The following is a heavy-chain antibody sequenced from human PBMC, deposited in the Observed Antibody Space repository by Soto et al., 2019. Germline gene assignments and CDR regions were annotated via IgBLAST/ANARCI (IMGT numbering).Heavy chain of an antibody. CDR2: TYPGDSDT. J-gene: IGHJ6*02. V-gene: IGHV5-51*07. CDR3: ARRQYQHYVMDV. Sequence: RQSQPISGKGSGYKFTRSWFGWEHQKTGKGLEWMGITYPGDSDTRYSPSFQGQVTISADKSISTAYLQWSSLKASDTAMYYCARRQYQHYVMDVLGQGTSVTVS. D-gene: IGHD2-2*01. CDR1: GYKFTRSW.